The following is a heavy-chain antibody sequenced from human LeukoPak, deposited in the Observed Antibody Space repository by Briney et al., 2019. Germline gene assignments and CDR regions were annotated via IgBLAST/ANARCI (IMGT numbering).Heavy chain of an antibody. J-gene: IGHJ4*02. CDR3: ARGAQSLAAAIDY. CDR2: MNTNSGNT. Sequence: GASVKVSCKASGYTFTSYDINWVRQAPGQGLEWMGWMNTNSGNTGYAQKFRGRVPKTRNTSISTAYMELSRLRSEDTAVYYCARGAQSLAAAIDYRGQGTLVTVS. CDR1: GYTFTSYD. D-gene: IGHD6-25*01. V-gene: IGHV1-8*01.